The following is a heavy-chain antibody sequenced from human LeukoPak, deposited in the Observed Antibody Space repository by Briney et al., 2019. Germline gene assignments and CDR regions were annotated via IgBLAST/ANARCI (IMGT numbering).Heavy chain of an antibody. J-gene: IGHJ4*02. CDR3: ARDRTPMVQGVTTSPSDY. V-gene: IGHV3-21*01. CDR2: ISSSSSYI. CDR1: GFTFSSYS. D-gene: IGHD3-10*01. Sequence: GGSLRLSCAASGFTFSSYSMNWVRQAPGKGLEWVSSISSSSSYIYYADSVKGRFTISRDNAKNSLYLQMNSLRAEDTAVYYCARDRTPMVQGVTTSPSDYWGQGTLVTVSS.